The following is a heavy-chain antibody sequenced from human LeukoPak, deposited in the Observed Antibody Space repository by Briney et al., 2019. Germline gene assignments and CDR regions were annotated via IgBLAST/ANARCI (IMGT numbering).Heavy chain of an antibody. J-gene: IGHJ6*03. CDR3: ARQWRARSSGWGGPENYYYYYYMDV. D-gene: IGHD6-19*01. CDR2: IYPGDSDT. Sequence: GESLKISCKGSGYSFTSYWIGWVRQMPGKGLEWMGIIYPGDSDTRYSPSFQGQVTISADKSISTAYLQWSSLKASDTAMYYCARQWRARSSGWGGPENYYYYYYMDVWGKGTTVTVSS. CDR1: GYSFTSYW. V-gene: IGHV5-51*01.